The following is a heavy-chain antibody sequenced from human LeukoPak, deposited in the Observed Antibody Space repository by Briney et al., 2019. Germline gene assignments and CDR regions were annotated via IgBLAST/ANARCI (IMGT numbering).Heavy chain of an antibody. J-gene: IGHJ5*02. CDR2: INHSGST. CDR1: GGSFSGDY. CDR3: ARGRGAVRFDP. Sequence: SETLSLTCAVYGGSFSGDYWSWIRQPPGKGLEWIGEINHSGSTNYNPSLKSRVTISVDTSKNQFSLKLSSVTAADTAVYYCARGRGAVRFDPWGQGTLVTVSS. V-gene: IGHV4-34*01. D-gene: IGHD3-10*01.